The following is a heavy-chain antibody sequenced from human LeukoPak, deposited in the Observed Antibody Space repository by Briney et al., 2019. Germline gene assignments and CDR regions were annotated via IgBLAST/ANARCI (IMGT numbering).Heavy chain of an antibody. D-gene: IGHD3-16*02. CDR2: ISFDGSNE. J-gene: IGHJ6*02. CDR3: AREERDYVWGSYRYHYYYGIDV. V-gene: IGHV3-30*03. CDR1: GFTFSSYG. Sequence: GGSLRLSCAASGFTFSSYGMHWVRQSPGRGLELVSFISFDGSNEFYADSLKGRFSISRDNSKDTLYLQMDSLRAEDTALYYCAREERDYVWGSYRYHYYYGIDVWGQGTTVTVSS.